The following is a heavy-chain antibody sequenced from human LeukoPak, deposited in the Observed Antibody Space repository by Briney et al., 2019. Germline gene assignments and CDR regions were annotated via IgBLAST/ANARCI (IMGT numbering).Heavy chain of an antibody. Sequence: PSETLSLTCTVSGGSISSYYWSWIRQPPGKGLEWIGYIYYSGSTNYNPSLKSRVTISVDTSKNQFSLKLSSVTAADTAVYYCASRTTIVGSFDYWGQGTLVTVSS. V-gene: IGHV4-59*01. CDR2: IYYSGST. CDR3: ASRTTIVGSFDY. D-gene: IGHD3-22*01. J-gene: IGHJ4*02. CDR1: GGSISSYY.